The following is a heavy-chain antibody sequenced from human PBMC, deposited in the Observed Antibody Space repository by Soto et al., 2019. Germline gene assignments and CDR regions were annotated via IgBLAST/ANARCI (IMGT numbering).Heavy chain of an antibody. J-gene: IGHJ4*02. CDR3: AKLDRAIVVVVADGDY. D-gene: IGHD2-15*01. CDR2: ISGSGGST. V-gene: IGHV3-23*01. CDR1: GFTFSSYA. Sequence: GGSLRLSCAASGFTFSSYAMSWVRQAPGKGLEWVSAISGSGGSTYYADSVKGRFTISRDNSKNTLYLQMNSLRAEDTAVYYCAKLDRAIVVVVADGDYWGQGTLVTAPQ.